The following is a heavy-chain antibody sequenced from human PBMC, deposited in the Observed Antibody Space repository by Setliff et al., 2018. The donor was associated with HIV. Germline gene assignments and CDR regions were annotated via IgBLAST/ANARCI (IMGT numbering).Heavy chain of an antibody. CDR1: GGTFSSYA. CDR2: INPNSGGT. V-gene: IGHV1-2*02. J-gene: IGHJ6*02. Sequence: ASVKVSCKASGGTFSSYAISWVRQAPGQGLEWMGWINPNSGGTNYAQKFQGRVTMTRDTSISTAYMELSRLRSDDPAVYYCARALGSGWYYYYYYGMDVWGQGTTVTVSS. CDR3: ARALGSGWYYYYYYGMDV. D-gene: IGHD6-19*01.